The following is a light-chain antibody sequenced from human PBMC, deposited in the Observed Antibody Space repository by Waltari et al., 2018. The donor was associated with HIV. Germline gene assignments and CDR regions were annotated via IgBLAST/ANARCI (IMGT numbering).Light chain of an antibody. CDR1: QSVIYSSNNKNY. CDR2: WAS. CDR3: QQYYSTPFT. V-gene: IGKV4-1*01. Sequence: DIVMTQSPDSLAVSLGERATINCKSSQSVIYSSNNKNYLSWFQQKPGQPPRLLIYWASTRETVVPDRFSGGGSGTDFTLTISSLQAEDVAVYYCQQYYSTPFTFGPGTRVDIK. J-gene: IGKJ3*01.